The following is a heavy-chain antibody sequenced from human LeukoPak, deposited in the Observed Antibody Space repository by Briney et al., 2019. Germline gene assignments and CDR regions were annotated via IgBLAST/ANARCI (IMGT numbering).Heavy chain of an antibody. CDR3: ARDKYASGSLDC. V-gene: IGHV3-7*01. CDR2: IKQDGSEK. D-gene: IGHD3-10*01. CDR1: GFTYSNYW. Sequence: GGSLRLSCAASGFTYSNYWMSWVRQAPGKGLEWVANIKQDGSEKYYGDSVKGRFTISRDNAENSLYLQMDSLRTEDTAVYYCARDKYASGSLDCWGQGALVTVSS. J-gene: IGHJ4*02.